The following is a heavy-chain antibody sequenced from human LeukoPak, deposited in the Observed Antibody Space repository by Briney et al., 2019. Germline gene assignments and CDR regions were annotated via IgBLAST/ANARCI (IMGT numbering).Heavy chain of an antibody. D-gene: IGHD1-20*01. V-gene: IGHV3-33*01. CDR3: ARDITPRGSGVFDY. Sequence: GGSLRLSCAASGFTFSSYGMHWARQAPGKGLEWVAVIWYDGSNKYYADSVKGRFTISRDNSKNTLYLQMNSLRAEDTAVYYCARDITPRGSGVFDYWGQGTLVTVSS. J-gene: IGHJ4*02. CDR1: GFTFSSYG. CDR2: IWYDGSNK.